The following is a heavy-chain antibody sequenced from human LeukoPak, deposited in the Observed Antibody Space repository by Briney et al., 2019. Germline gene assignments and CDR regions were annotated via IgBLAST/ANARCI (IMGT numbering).Heavy chain of an antibody. D-gene: IGHD3-22*01. V-gene: IGHV4-59*08. Sequence: SETLSLTCTVSGGSISSYYCCWIRQPPGKVLEWNGYIYYSGSTNYNPSLKSRVTISVDTCKSQFSLKLSSVTDADTAVYYCARQITMIVFGIDYWGQGTLVTVSS. CDR1: GGSISSYY. CDR3: ARQITMIVFGIDY. CDR2: IYYSGST. J-gene: IGHJ4*02.